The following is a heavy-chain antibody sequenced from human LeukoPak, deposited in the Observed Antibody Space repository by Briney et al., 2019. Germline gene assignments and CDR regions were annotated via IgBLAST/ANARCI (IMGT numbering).Heavy chain of an antibody. V-gene: IGHV4-4*07. CDR3: ARDGGYSGYEYYYYYYMDG. CDR2: IYTSGST. J-gene: IGHJ6*03. Sequence: SETLSLTCTVSGGSISSYYWSWIRQPAGKGLEWIGRIYTSGSTNYNPSLKSRVTMSVDTSKNQFSLKLSSVTAADTAVYYCARDGGYSGYEYYYYYYMDGWGKGTTVTVSS. D-gene: IGHD5-12*01. CDR1: GGSISSYY.